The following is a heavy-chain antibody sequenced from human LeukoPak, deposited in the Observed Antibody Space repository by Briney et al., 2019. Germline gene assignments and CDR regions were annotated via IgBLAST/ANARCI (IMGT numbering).Heavy chain of an antibody. CDR1: GYTFTSYG. V-gene: IGHV1-18*01. Sequence: ASVKVSCKASGYTFTSYGISWVRQAPGQGLEWMGWISDYNGNTNYAQKLQGRVTMTTDTSTSTAYMELRSLRSDDTAVYYCARDWSYDSSGYYSPGYWGQGTLVTVSS. CDR3: ARDWSYDSSGYYSPGY. J-gene: IGHJ4*02. D-gene: IGHD3-22*01. CDR2: ISDYNGNT.